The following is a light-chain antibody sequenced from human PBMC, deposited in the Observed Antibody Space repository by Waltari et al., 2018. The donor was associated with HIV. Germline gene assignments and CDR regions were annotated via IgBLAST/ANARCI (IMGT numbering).Light chain of an antibody. J-gene: IGKJ1*01. CDR2: AAS. CDR1: EGISDY. V-gene: IGKV1-27*01. Sequence: DMELTQSPTSLSASIGDRVSITCRASEGISDYLAWYQQGPGKVPKLLIYAASTLVSGVPSRFSGSGSGTHFTLTINGLQPEDVATYCCQRYNRAPGAFGQGTKVEIK. CDR3: QRYNRAPGA.